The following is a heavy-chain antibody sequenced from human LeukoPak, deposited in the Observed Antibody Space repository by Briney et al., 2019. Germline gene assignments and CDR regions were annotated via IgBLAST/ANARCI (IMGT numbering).Heavy chain of an antibody. CDR1: GGSFSGYY. J-gene: IGHJ4*02. Sequence: SETLSLTCAVYGGSFSGYYWSWIRQPPGKGLEWIGEINHSGSTNYNPSLKSRVTISVDTSKNQFSLKLSSVTAADTAVYYCARGHYYGSGSYYKIDYWGQGTLVTVS. CDR3: ARGHYYGSGSYYKIDY. V-gene: IGHV4-34*01. CDR2: INHSGST. D-gene: IGHD3-10*01.